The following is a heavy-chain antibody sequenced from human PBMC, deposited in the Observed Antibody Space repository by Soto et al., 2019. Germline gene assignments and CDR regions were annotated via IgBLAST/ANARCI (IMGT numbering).Heavy chain of an antibody. D-gene: IGHD3-10*01. CDR1: GFTFSSYA. CDR2: ISGSGGST. CDR3: AKGDGDGSGSYYNPYYYYGMDV. J-gene: IGHJ6*02. Sequence: PGGSLRLSCAASGFTFSSYAMSWVRQAPGKGLEWVSAISGSGGSTYYADSVKGRFTISRDNSKNTLYLQMNSLRAEDTAVYYCAKGDGDGSGSYYNPYYYYGMDVWGQGTTVTVSS. V-gene: IGHV3-23*01.